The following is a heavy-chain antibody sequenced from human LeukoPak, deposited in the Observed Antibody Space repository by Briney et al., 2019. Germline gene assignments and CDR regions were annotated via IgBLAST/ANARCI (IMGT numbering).Heavy chain of an antibody. D-gene: IGHD6-19*01. Sequence: SETLSLTCTVSGGSIRSYYWSWIRQPPGKRLEWIGYIYSSGSTNYNPSLKSRVTISVDTSKNQFSLKLSSATAADTAVYYCARVGYSSGRYVDYWGQGTLVTVSS. J-gene: IGHJ4*02. CDR3: ARVGYSSGRYVDY. CDR1: GGSIRSYY. V-gene: IGHV4-4*08. CDR2: IYSSGST.